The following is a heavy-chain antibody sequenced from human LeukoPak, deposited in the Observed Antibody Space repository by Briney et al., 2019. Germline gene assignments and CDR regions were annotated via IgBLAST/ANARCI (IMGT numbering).Heavy chain of an antibody. J-gene: IGHJ6*03. CDR1: GFTFSSYG. CDR3: AKEFHSGSYYQYYMDV. V-gene: IGHV3-30*02. Sequence: GGSLRLSCAASGFTFSSYGMHWVRQAPGKGLEWVAFIRYDGSNKYYADSVKGRFTISRDKSKNTLYLEMDSLRAEDTAVYYCAKEFHSGSYYQYYMDVWGKGTTVTVSS. CDR2: IRYDGSNK. D-gene: IGHD1-26*01.